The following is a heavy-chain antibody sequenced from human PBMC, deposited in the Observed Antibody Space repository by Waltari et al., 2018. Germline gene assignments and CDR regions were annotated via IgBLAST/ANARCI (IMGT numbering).Heavy chain of an antibody. Sequence: QVQMQESGPGLVKPSPTLSLTCTVSGGSLSSGGYYWSWIRQHPGKGLEWIGYIYYTGETYYNPSLTSRVAISIDTSKSQFSLDLGTVTAADTAVYYCARRGAYFFDYWGRGTLVTVSS. J-gene: IGHJ4*02. CDR3: ARRGAYFFDY. CDR1: GGSLSSGGYY. D-gene: IGHD3-16*01. V-gene: IGHV4-31*03. CDR2: IYYTGET.